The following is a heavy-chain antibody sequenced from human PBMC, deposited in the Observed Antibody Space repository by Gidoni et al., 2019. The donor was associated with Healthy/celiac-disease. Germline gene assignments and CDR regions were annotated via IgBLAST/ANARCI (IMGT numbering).Heavy chain of an antibody. Sequence: QLQLQESGPGLVKPSETLSLTCTVSGGSISSSSYYWGWIRQPPGKGLEWIGSIYYSGSTYYNPSLKSRVTISVDTSKNQFSLKLSSVTAADTAVYYCARTTPPSGWFDPWGQGTLVTVSS. CDR1: GGSISSSSYY. CDR3: ARTTPPSGWFDP. J-gene: IGHJ5*02. V-gene: IGHV4-39*01. D-gene: IGHD3-10*01. CDR2: IYYSGST.